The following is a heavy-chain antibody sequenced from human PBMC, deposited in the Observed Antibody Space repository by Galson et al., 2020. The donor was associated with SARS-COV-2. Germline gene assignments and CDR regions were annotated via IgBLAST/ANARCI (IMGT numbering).Heavy chain of an antibody. CDR1: GGSISSGGYY. Sequence: SETMSLTCTVSGGSISSGGYYWSWIRQHPGKGLEWIGYTYYSGSTYYNPSLKSRVTISVDTSKNQFSLKLSSVTAADTAVYYCARGVAVTTYYFDYWCQGTLFTFSS. J-gene: IGHJ4*02. D-gene: IGHD4-17*01. CDR2: TYYSGST. CDR3: ARGVAVTTYYFDY. V-gene: IGHV4-31*03.